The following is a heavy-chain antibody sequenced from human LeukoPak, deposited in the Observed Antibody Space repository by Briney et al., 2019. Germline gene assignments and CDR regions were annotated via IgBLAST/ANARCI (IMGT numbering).Heavy chain of an antibody. J-gene: IGHJ3*02. CDR3: ARGMSGYTEDPFDI. CDR1: GYSFTNFG. D-gene: IGHD2-2*02. V-gene: IGHV1-18*01. Sequence: GASVKVSCKASGYSFTNFGIAWVRQAPGQGLEWMGWTSPFEDDPDYAKKFQGRVTMTTDTSTYTAYMELRSLRPDDTGVYFCARGMSGYTEDPFDIWGQGTVVTVSS. CDR2: TSPFEDDP.